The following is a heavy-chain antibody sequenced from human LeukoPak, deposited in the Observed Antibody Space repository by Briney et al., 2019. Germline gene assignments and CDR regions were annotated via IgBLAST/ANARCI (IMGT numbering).Heavy chain of an antibody. J-gene: IGHJ6*03. CDR2: FDPEDGET. V-gene: IGHV1-24*01. D-gene: IGHD6-13*01. Sequence: ASVKVSCKVSGYTLTELSMHWVRQAPGKGLEWMGGFDPEDGETIYAQKFQGRVTMTRDTSTSTAYMELRSLRSDDTAVYYCARAAIAAAYYYMDIWGKGTTVTVSS. CDR3: ARAAIAAAYYYMDI. CDR1: GYTLTELS.